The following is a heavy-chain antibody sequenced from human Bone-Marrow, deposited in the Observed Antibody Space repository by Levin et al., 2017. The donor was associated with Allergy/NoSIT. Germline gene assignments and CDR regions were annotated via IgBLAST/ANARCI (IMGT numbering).Heavy chain of an antibody. V-gene: IGHV1-2*02. J-gene: IGHJ2*01. CDR3: ARGSLAPSITGTTFELNWYFDL. CDR1: GYTFTGYY. D-gene: IGHD1-7*01. Sequence: ASVKVSCKASGYTFTGYYMHWVRQAPGQGLEWMGWINPNSGGTNYAQKFQGRVTMTRDTSISTAYMELSRLRSDDTAVYYCARGSLAPSITGTTFELNWYFDLWGRGTLVTVSS. CDR2: INPNSGGT.